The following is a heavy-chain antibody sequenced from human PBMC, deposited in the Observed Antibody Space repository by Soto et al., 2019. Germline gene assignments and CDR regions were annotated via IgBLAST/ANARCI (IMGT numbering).Heavy chain of an antibody. CDR1: DYTXFTYD. CDR3: ARHHGPTTSENWFDP. Sequence: VKTPGAPVKVSCQASDYTXFTYDISWVRQAPGQGLEWMGWISTYSGDTKYAQKFQGRVTMTTDTSTTTAYLELRSLRSDDTAVYYCARHHGPTTSENWFDPWGQGTLVTVSS. D-gene: IGHD5-12*01. J-gene: IGHJ5*02. V-gene: IGHV1-18*01. CDR2: ISTYSGDT.